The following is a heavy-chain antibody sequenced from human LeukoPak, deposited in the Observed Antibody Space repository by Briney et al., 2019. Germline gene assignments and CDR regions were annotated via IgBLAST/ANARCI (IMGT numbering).Heavy chain of an antibody. Sequence: GGSLRLSRAASGFTLSSYAMSCVRHAPGPGLQWISAISGSGGSTYYAPSAKGRFTISRDNSQNPLYLQMNSLRAEDTAVYYCAKRVGSGRTIDYWGQGTLVTVSS. J-gene: IGHJ4*02. CDR3: AKRVGSGRTIDY. CDR1: GFTLSSYA. V-gene: IGHV3-23*01. D-gene: IGHD3-10*01. CDR2: ISGSGGST.